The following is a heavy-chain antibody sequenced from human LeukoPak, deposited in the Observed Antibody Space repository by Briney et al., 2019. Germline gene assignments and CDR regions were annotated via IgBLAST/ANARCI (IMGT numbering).Heavy chain of an antibody. J-gene: IGHJ5*02. CDR3: ARAAPQGGVVVAQGFDP. Sequence: PSETLSLTCTVSGGSISSSSYYWGWIRQPPGKGLEWIGSIYYSGSTYYNPSLKSRVTISVDASKNQFTLKLSSVTAADTAVYYCARAAPQGGVVVAQGFDPWGQGTLVTVSS. CDR2: IYYSGST. D-gene: IGHD2-15*01. CDR1: GGSISSSSYY. V-gene: IGHV4-39*01.